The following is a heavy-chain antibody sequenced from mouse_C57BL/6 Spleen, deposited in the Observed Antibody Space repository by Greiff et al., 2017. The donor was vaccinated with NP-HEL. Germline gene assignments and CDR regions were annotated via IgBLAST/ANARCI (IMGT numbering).Heavy chain of an antibody. J-gene: IGHJ4*01. CDR3: ARPFYYYGSSYDYAMDY. D-gene: IGHD1-1*01. CDR1: GYSFTGYY. V-gene: IGHV1-42*01. Sequence: LVESGPELVKPGASVKISCKASGYSFTGYYMNWVKQSPEKSLEWIGEINPSTGGTTYNQKFKAKATLTVDKSSSTAYMQLKSLTSEDSAVYYCARPFYYYGSSYDYAMDYWGQGTSVTVSS. CDR2: INPSTGGT.